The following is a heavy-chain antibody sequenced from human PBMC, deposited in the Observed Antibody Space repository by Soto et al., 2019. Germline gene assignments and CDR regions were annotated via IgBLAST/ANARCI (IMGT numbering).Heavy chain of an antibody. Sequence: EVQLVESGGGLVKPGGSLRLSCAASGFNFNTYTMNWVRQAPGKGLEWVSSISSGSSYIYNAASVKGRFTISRDNAQNSLYLQMNSLRAEDPAVYYCARAPFGSARMDVWGQGTTVTVSS. D-gene: IGHD3-10*01. CDR1: GFNFNTYT. CDR3: ARAPFGSARMDV. CDR2: ISSGSSYI. J-gene: IGHJ6*02. V-gene: IGHV3-21*01.